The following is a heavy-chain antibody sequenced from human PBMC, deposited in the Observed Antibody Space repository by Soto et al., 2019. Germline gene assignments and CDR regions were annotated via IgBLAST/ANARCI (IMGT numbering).Heavy chain of an antibody. Sequence: SGTLSLTCTVSGGSVNSGSHYWIWFRQSPGKGLEWIGYIFYNGGTNNHPSLKSRVTISVDKSKNEFSLRLRSVTAADTAVYYCAGYLTGNAYGRFDAWGPATVVT. CDR1: GGSVNSGSHY. D-gene: IGHD3-9*01. CDR2: IFYNGGT. J-gene: IGHJ4*02. V-gene: IGHV4-61*01. CDR3: AGYLTGNAYGRFDA.